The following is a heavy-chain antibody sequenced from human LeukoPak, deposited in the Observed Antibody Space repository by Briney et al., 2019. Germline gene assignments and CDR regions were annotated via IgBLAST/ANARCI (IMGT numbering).Heavy chain of an antibody. CDR3: ARHGDCSSTSCPNNYYYYYGMDV. J-gene: IGHJ6*02. CDR1: GGTFSSYA. CDR2: IIPIFGTA. V-gene: IGHV1-69*13. D-gene: IGHD2-2*03. Sequence: ASVKVSCKASGGTFSSYAISWVRQAPGQGLEWMGGIIPIFGTANYAQKFQGRVTITADESTSTAYMELSSLRSEDTAVYYCARHGDCSSTSCPNNYYYYYGMDVWGQGTTVTVSS.